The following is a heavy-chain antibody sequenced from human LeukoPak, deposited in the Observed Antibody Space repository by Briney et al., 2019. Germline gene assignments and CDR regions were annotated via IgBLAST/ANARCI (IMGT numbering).Heavy chain of an antibody. CDR1: GDSISSSSYD. V-gene: IGHV4-39*01. Sequence: SETLSPTCTVSGDSISSSSYDWGWVRQPGGKGLEWIVNIFYSRITYYTPSRESQLTISVDVSRNQFSLKLTSVTAADTAVYYCVSSYYEVWTGSYPPAFDYWGRGTLVTVSS. D-gene: IGHD3-3*01. J-gene: IGHJ4*02. CDR3: VSSYYEVWTGSYPPAFDY. CDR2: IFYSRIT.